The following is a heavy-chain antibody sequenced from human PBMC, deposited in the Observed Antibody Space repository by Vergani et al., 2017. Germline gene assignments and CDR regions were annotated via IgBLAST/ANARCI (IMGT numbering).Heavy chain of an antibody. V-gene: IGHV5-10-1*01. CDR1: GYSFTSYW. Sequence: EVQLVQSGAEVKKPGESLRISCKGSGYSFTSYWISWVRQMPXKGLEWMGRIDPSDSYTNYSPSFQGHVTISADKSISTAYLQWSSLKASDTAMYYCARHNRYNPDYYGSGRQPSGMDVWGQGTTVTVSS. J-gene: IGHJ6*02. CDR3: ARHNRYNPDYYGSGRQPSGMDV. CDR2: IDPSDSYT. D-gene: IGHD3-10*01.